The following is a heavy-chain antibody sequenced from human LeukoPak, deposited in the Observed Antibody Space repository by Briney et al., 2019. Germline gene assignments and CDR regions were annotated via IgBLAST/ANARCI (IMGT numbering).Heavy chain of an antibody. CDR2: ISAYNGNT. V-gene: IGHV1-18*01. D-gene: IGHD1-26*01. J-gene: IGHJ4*02. CDR1: GYTFTSYG. CDR3: ARGPPIVGAPFDD. Sequence: SVTVSFKASGYTFTSYGISWVRQAPAQGLEWMGWISAYNGNTNYAQKLQGRVTMTTDTSTSTVYMELRSLRSDDTAVYYCARGPPIVGAPFDDWGQGTLVTVSS.